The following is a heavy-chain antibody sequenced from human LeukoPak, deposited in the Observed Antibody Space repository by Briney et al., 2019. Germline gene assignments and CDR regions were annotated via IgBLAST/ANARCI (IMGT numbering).Heavy chain of an antibody. CDR1: GFTFSSYG. CDR3: AKEGPKGYYYGMDV. V-gene: IGHV3-30*18. J-gene: IGHJ6*02. CDR2: ISYDGSNK. Sequence: PGGSLRLSCAASGFTFSSYGMHWVRQAPGKGLEWVAVISYDGSNKYYADSVKGRFTISRDNSKNTLYLQMNSLRAEDTAVYYCAKEGPKGYYYGMDVWGQGTTVTVSS.